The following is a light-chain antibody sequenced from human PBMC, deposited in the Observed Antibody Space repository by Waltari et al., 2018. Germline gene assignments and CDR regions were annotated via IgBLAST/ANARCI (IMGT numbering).Light chain of an antibody. V-gene: IGLV3-25*03. CDR2: NDS. CDR3: QSADSSGTYVV. Sequence: SYELTQPPSVSVSPGQPARITCPGDALPKQYAYWYQQKPGQAPVLVIYNDSERPSGIPERFSGSSSGTTVTLTIRGVQAEDEADYYCQSADSSGTYVVFGGGTKLTVL. J-gene: IGLJ2*01. CDR1: ALPKQY.